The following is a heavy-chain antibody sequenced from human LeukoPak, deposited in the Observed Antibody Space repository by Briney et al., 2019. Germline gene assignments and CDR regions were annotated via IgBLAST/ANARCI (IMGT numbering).Heavy chain of an antibody. J-gene: IGHJ5*02. CDR3: ARDSTVWFDP. V-gene: IGHV4-39*07. CDR1: GGSISSSSYY. D-gene: IGHD4-11*01. CDR2: IYYSGST. Sequence: SETLSFTCTVSGGSISSSSYYCGWIRQPPGKGLEWIGSIYYSGSTYYTTSLKSRVTISVDTSKNQFSLKLSSVTAADTAVYYCARDSTVWFDPWGQGTLVTVSS.